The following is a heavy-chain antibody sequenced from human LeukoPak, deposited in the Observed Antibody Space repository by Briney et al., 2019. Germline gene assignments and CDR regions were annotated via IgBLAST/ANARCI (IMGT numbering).Heavy chain of an antibody. CDR2: ISSSGSTI. V-gene: IGHV3-11*01. D-gene: IGHD1-26*01. CDR3: ARDPPAGIAGATNRRPGGYYYGMDV. J-gene: IGHJ6*02. CDR1: GFTFSDYY. Sequence: GGSLRLSCAASGFTFSDYYMSWIRQAPGKGLEWVSYISSSGSTIYYADSVKGRFTISRDNAKNSLYLQMNSLRAEDTAVYYCARDPPAGIAGATNRRPGGYYYGMDVWGQGTTVTVSS.